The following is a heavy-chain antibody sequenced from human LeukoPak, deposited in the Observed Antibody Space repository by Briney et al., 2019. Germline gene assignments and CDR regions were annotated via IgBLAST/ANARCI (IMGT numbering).Heavy chain of an antibody. D-gene: IGHD3-10*01. CDR1: GGSISSYY. CDR2: IYYSGST. Sequence: SETLSLTCTVSGGSISSYYWSWIRQPPGKGLEWIGYIYYSGSTNYNPSLKSRVTISVDTSKNQFSLKLSSVTAADTAVYYRARAPFGELFEYYFDYWGQGTLVTVSS. V-gene: IGHV4-59*01. CDR3: ARAPFGELFEYYFDY. J-gene: IGHJ4*02.